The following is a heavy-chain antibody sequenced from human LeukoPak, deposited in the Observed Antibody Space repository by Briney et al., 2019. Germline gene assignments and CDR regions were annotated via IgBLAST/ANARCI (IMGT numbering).Heavy chain of an antibody. Sequence: SETLSLTCAVTGGSISSGGYSWSWVRQPPGEGLEWVGYIYHSGSTYYNPSLQSRVTISLDRSKNQFSLKLSSMAAADTAVYYCASGNTGYDRDSFDIWGQGTMVTVSS. J-gene: IGHJ3*02. CDR2: IYHSGST. V-gene: IGHV4-30-2*01. CDR1: GGSISSGGYS. D-gene: IGHD5-12*01. CDR3: ASGNTGYDRDSFDI.